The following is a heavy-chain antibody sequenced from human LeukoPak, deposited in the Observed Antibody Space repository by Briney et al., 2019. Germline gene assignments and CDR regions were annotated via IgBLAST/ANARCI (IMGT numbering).Heavy chain of an antibody. D-gene: IGHD3-3*01. J-gene: IGHJ4*02. CDR3: AKVRGEGDFWSGYYTIDY. CDR1: GFTFSSYA. CDR2: ISGSSGST. Sequence: GGSLRLSCAASGFTFSSYAMSWVRQAPGKGLEWVSAISGSSGSTYYADSVKGRFTISRDNSKNTLYLQMNSLRAEDTAVYYCAKVRGEGDFWSGYYTIDYWGQGTLVTVSS. V-gene: IGHV3-23*01.